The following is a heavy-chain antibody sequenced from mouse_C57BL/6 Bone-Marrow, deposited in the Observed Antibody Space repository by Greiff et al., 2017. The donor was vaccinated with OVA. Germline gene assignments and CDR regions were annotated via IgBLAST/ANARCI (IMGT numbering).Heavy chain of an antibody. J-gene: IGHJ2*01. CDR3: ATTLYYFDY. CDR1: GYSITSGYY. V-gene: IGHV3-6*01. D-gene: IGHD2-1*01. Sequence: EVQLVESGPGLVKPSQSLSLTCSVTGYSITSGYYWNWIRQFPGNKLEWMGYISYDGSNYYNPSLKNRISISRDTSKNQFFLKLNSVTTEDTATYYCATTLYYFDYWGQGTTLTVSS. CDR2: ISYDGSN.